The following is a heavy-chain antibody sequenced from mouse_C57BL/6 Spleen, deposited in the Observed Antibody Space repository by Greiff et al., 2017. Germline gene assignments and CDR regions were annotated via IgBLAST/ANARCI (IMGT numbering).Heavy chain of an antibody. CDR3: ARHYTTVVADWYFDV. V-gene: IGHV1-39*01. J-gene: IGHJ1*03. CDR2: INPNYGTT. D-gene: IGHD1-1*01. Sequence: EVKVVESGPELVKPGASVKISCKASGYSFTDYNMNWVKQSNGKSLEWIGVINPNYGTTSYNQKFKGKATLTVDQSSSTAYMQLNSLTSEDSAVYYCARHYTTVVADWYFDVWGTGTTVTVSS. CDR1: GYSFTDYN.